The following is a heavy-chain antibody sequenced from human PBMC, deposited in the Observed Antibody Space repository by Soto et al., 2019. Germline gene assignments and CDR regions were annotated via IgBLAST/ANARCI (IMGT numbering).Heavy chain of an antibody. CDR2: IHPSGGGS. Sequence: QVQLVQSGAEVKKPGASVKVTCRPSGYPLNTDCLHWVRQAPGQGLEWMGMIHPSGGGSTYAQKFLGRVTMTMDTSTSTVFMELSSLRSADTAVYYCARGGHIAVVTDSFDSWGQGTLVTVSS. CDR1: GYPLNTDC. CDR3: ARGGHIAVVTDSFDS. J-gene: IGHJ4*02. D-gene: IGHD2-21*02. V-gene: IGHV1-46*02.